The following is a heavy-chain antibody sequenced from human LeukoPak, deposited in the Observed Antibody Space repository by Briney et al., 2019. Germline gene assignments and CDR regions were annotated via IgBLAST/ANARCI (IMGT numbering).Heavy chain of an antibody. CDR2: ISAYNGNT. D-gene: IGHD3-16*02. J-gene: IGHJ4*02. CDR3: ARDTETYDYVWGSYRYFDY. CDR1: GYTFTSYG. V-gene: IGHV1-18*01. Sequence: GASVKVSCKASGYTFTSYGISWVRQAPGQGLEWMGWISAYNGNTNYAQKLQGRVTMTTDTSTSTAYMELRSPRSDDTAVYYCARDTETYDYVWGSYRYFDYWGQGTLVTVSS.